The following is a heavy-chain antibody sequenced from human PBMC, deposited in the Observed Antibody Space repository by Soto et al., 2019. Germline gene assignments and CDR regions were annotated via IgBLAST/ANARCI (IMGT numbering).Heavy chain of an antibody. D-gene: IGHD3-16*01. Sequence: EVQLVESGGGLVQPGGSLRLSCAASGFTFSSYWMSWVRQAPGKGLEWVANIKQDGSEKYYVDSVKGRFTISRDNAKNSLYLQMNSLRAEDTAVYYCARDPYYDYVWGTTGFDYWGQGTLVTVSS. CDR3: ARDPYYDYVWGTTGFDY. CDR2: IKQDGSEK. CDR1: GFTFSSYW. V-gene: IGHV3-7*05. J-gene: IGHJ4*02.